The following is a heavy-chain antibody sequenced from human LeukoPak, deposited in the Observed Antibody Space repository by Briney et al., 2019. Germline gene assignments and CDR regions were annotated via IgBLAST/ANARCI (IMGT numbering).Heavy chain of an antibody. V-gene: IGHV5-51*01. CDR3: ARRGSREYFQT. CDR2: IYPGDSDT. J-gene: IGHJ1*01. D-gene: IGHD5-18*01. Sequence: GESLKISCKGSGYSFTSYWIGWVRQMPGKGLEWMGLIYPGDSDTRYSPSFQGQVTISADKSIGTAYLQWNSLKASDTAMYYCARRGSREYFQTWGQGTLVTVSS. CDR1: GYSFTSYW.